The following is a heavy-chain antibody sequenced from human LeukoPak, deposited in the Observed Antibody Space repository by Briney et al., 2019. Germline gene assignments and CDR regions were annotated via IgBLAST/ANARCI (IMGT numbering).Heavy chain of an antibody. Sequence: TASETLSLTCTVSGASISSYYWSWIRQPPGKGLEWIGYIHYSGSTRNNPSLKSRVTISVDTSKNQFSLKLTSVTAADTAVYYCARHLDWDSGGDAFDIWGQGTMVTVSS. V-gene: IGHV4-59*08. J-gene: IGHJ3*02. D-gene: IGHD3/OR15-3a*01. CDR2: IHYSGST. CDR1: GASISSYY. CDR3: ARHLDWDSGGDAFDI.